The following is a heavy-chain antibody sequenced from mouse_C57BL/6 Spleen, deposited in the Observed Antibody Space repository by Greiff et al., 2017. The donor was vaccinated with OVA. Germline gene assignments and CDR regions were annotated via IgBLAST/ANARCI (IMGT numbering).Heavy chain of an antibody. CDR1: GFSFNTYA. Sequence: EVKLMESGGGLVQPKGSLKLSCAASGFSFNTYAMNWVRQAPGKGLEWVARIRSKSNNYATYYADSVKDRFTISRDDSESMLYLQMNNLKTEDTAMYYCVRHVTTGYAMDYWGQGTSVTVSS. CDR3: VRHVTTGYAMDY. D-gene: IGHD2-13*01. J-gene: IGHJ4*01. CDR2: IRSKSNNYAT. V-gene: IGHV10-1*01.